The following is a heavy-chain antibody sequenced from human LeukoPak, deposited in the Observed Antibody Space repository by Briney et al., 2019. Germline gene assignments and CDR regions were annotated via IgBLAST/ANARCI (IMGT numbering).Heavy chain of an antibody. D-gene: IGHD3-22*01. Sequence: GGSLRLSCAASGFTFGSYAMSWVRQAPGKGLEWVSAISGSGGSTYYADSVKGRFTISRDNSKNTLYLQMNSLRAEDTAVYYCAKDYYYDSSGYYTSHFDYWGQGTLVTVSS. CDR2: ISGSGGST. V-gene: IGHV3-23*01. J-gene: IGHJ4*02. CDR3: AKDYYYDSSGYYTSHFDY. CDR1: GFTFGSYA.